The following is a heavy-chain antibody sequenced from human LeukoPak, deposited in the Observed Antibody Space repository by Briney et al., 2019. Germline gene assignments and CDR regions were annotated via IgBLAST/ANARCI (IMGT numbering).Heavy chain of an antibody. J-gene: IGHJ4*02. CDR1: GYTFTSYW. CDR3: ARTAEASSGYSY. CDR2: VYPGDSDT. D-gene: IGHD3-22*01. Sequence: GESLKISCKGSGYTFTSYWIGWVRQMPGKGLEWMGIVYPGDSDTRYSPSFQGQVTISADKSINTAYLQWSSLKASDTAIYYRARTAEASSGYSYWGQGTLVTVSS. V-gene: IGHV5-51*01.